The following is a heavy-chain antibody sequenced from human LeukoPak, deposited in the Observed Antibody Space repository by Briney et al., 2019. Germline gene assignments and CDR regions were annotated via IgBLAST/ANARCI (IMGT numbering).Heavy chain of an antibody. CDR1: GFTFSSYN. CDR2: IISKAGGETT. D-gene: IGHD2-15*01. J-gene: IGHJ4*02. Sequence: GGSLRLSCAASGFTFSSYNMKWVRQAPGKGLEWVARIISKAGGETTDYAAPVKGIFIISRDDSRNTVYLQMKSLKTEDTAVYYCCTPHTSSSCGFWGQGTLVTVSS. CDR3: CTPHTSSSCGF. V-gene: IGHV3-15*01.